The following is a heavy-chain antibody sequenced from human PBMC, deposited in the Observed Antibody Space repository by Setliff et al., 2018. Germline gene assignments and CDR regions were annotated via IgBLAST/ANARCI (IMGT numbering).Heavy chain of an antibody. CDR3: ATWDGKYSRY. CDR2: ISGSGGTT. V-gene: IGHV3-23*01. Sequence: GGSLRLSCTTSGFTFFSYTMNWVRQAPGKGLEWVSSISGSGGTTDYADSVRGRFTVSRDNSKDTVYLQLSSLRVDDTAVYYCATWDGKYSRYWGQGTLVTVSS. CDR1: GFTFFSYT. D-gene: IGHD3-9*01. J-gene: IGHJ4*02.